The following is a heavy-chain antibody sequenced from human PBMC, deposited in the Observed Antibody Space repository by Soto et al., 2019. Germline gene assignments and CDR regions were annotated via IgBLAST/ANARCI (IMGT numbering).Heavy chain of an antibody. J-gene: IGHJ5*02. Sequence: SETLSLTCTVSGGSISSGGYYWSWIRQHPGKGLEWIGYIYYSGSTYYNPSLKSRVTISVDTSKNQFSLKLSSLRSEDTAVYYCARAKQQLRTWNWFDPWGQGTLVTVSS. CDR2: IYYSGST. CDR1: GGSISSGGYY. D-gene: IGHD6-13*01. V-gene: IGHV4-31*03. CDR3: ARAKQQLRTWNWFDP.